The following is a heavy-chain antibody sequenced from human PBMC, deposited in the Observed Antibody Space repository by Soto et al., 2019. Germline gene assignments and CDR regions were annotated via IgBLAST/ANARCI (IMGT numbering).Heavy chain of an antibody. Sequence: SETLSLTCTVSGGSISSGGYYWSWIRQHPGKGLEWIGYIYYSGSTYYNPSLKSRVTISVDTSKNQFSLKLSSVTAADTAVYFCARGPSGDKVDYWGQGTLVTVSS. CDR3: ARGPSGDKVDY. CDR2: IYYSGST. CDR1: GGSISSGGYY. D-gene: IGHD1-26*01. J-gene: IGHJ4*02. V-gene: IGHV4-31*03.